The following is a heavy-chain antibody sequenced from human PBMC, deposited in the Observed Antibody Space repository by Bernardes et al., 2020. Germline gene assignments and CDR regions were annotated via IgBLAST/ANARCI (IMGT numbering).Heavy chain of an antibody. Sequence: GGSLRLSCAASGFTFSSYAMSWVRQAPGKGLEWVSAISGSGGSTYYADSVKGRFTISRDNSKNTLYLQMNSLRAEDTAVYYCAKDRRDIVVVTAIRSVGFDYWGQGTLVTVSS. CDR1: GFTFSSYA. J-gene: IGHJ4*02. V-gene: IGHV3-23*01. CDR3: AKDRRDIVVVTAIRSVGFDY. D-gene: IGHD2-21*02. CDR2: ISGSGGST.